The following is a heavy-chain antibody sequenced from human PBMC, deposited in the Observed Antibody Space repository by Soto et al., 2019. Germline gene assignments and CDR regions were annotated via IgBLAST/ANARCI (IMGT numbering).Heavy chain of an antibody. CDR2: IYYSGST. CDR3: ARGPVLRFLEWLLPSWFDP. D-gene: IGHD3-3*01. Sequence: ETLSRTCTVSGGSVSSGSYYWSWIRQPPGKGLEWIGYIYYSGSTNYNPSLKSRVTISVDTSKNQFSLKLSSVTAADTAVYYCARGPVLRFLEWLLPSWFDPWGQGTLVTVSS. CDR1: GGSVSSGSYY. V-gene: IGHV4-61*01. J-gene: IGHJ5*02.